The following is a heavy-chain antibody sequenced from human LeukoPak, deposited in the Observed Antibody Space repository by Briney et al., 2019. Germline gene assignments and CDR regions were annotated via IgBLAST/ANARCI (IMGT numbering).Heavy chain of an antibody. J-gene: IGHJ4*02. CDR3: AKLAKYFYGSETYYFFEH. CDR1: ELAFSGYW. V-gene: IGHV3-7*01. Sequence: PGGSLRLSCAASELAFSGYWMSWVRQAPGKGLEWVANIKQDGSEEYYVDSVKGRFTISRDNAKNSLYLQMNSLRVEDTAVYYCAKLAKYFYGSETYYFFEHWGQGTPVTASS. D-gene: IGHD3-10*01. CDR2: IKQDGSEE.